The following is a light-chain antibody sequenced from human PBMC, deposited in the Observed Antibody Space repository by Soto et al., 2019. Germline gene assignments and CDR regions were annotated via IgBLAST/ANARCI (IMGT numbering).Light chain of an antibody. CDR3: AAWDDSLTGDGSLTGCV. CDR2: SDD. J-gene: IGLJ1*01. Sequence: HSVRTQARSVSVSIALRATISCSGSTSNIGSKTVNWYQQLPGTAPRLLIYSDDQRPSGVPDRFSGSKSGTSASLAISGLQSEDEADYYCAAWDDSLTGDGSLTGCVFGSGTKVTVL. V-gene: IGLV1-44*01. CDR1: TSNIGSKT.